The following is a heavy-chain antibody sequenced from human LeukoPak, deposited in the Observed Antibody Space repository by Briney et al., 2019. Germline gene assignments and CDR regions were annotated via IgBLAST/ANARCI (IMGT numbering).Heavy chain of an antibody. CDR3: ARQASHPDY. D-gene: IGHD2-2*01. CDR2: IYTSGSI. Sequence: SETLSLTCTVSGGSISSGSYYWSWIRQPAGKGLEWIGRIYTSGSINYNPSLKSRVTISVDTSKNQFSLKLSSVTAADTAVYYCARQASHPDYLGKGTLVTGSS. J-gene: IGHJ4*02. CDR1: GGSISSGSYY. V-gene: IGHV4-61*02.